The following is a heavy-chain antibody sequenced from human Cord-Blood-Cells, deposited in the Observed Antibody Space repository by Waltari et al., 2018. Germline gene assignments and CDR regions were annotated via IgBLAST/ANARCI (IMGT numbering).Heavy chain of an antibody. CDR1: GDSVSSNSAA. Sequence: QVQLQQSGPGLVKPSQTLSLTCAISGDSVSSNSAAWNWIRQSPSRGLEWLGRTYYRSKWDSEYAVSVKRRITINPATYKNQFSLQLNSVTPEDTAVYYCARVQYSSSWYVDYWGQGTLVTVSS. D-gene: IGHD6-13*01. J-gene: IGHJ4*02. CDR3: ARVQYSSSWYVDY. V-gene: IGHV6-1*01. CDR2: TYYRSKWDS.